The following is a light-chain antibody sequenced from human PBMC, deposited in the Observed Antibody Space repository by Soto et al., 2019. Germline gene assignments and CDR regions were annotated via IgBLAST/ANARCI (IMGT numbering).Light chain of an antibody. Sequence: EIVMTQSPATLSVSPGERAPLSRRAIQSVSSSYLAWYQQKPGQAPRLLIYGASSRATGIPARFSGSGSGTDFTLTISSLQPEDFAVYYCQQDYNLPPLTFGGGTKVDIK. J-gene: IGKJ4*01. CDR3: QQDYNLPPLT. V-gene: IGKV3D-7*01. CDR2: GAS. CDR1: QSVSSSY.